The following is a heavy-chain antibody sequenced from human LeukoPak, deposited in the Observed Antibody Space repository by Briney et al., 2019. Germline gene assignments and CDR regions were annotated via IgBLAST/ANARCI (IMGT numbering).Heavy chain of an antibody. CDR2: INPKSGGT. CDR3: VPSANYYFDY. Sequence: ASVKVSCKASGYTFTNYYMHWVRQAPGLGFEWMGWINPKSGGTSYPQKFQGRLTMTRDTSISTAYMELSRLRSDDTAVYYCVPSANYYFDYWGQGTLVTVSS. CDR1: GYTFTNYY. J-gene: IGHJ4*02. V-gene: IGHV1-2*02. D-gene: IGHD1-7*01.